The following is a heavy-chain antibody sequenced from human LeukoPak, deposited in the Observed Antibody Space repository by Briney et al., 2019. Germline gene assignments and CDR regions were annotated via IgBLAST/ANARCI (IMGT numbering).Heavy chain of an antibody. CDR2: IWYDGSNK. CDR1: GFTFSSYG. V-gene: IGHV3-33*01. CDR3: ARDGALDY. Sequence: GRSLRLSCAASGFTFSSYGMHWVRQAPGKGLEWVVVIWYDGSNKYYADSVKGRFTISRDNSKNTLYLQMNSLRAEDTAVYYCARDGALDYWGQGTLVTVSS. D-gene: IGHD3-10*01. J-gene: IGHJ4*02.